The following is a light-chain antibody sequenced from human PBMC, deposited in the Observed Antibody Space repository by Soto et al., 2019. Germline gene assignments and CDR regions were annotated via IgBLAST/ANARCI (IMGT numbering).Light chain of an antibody. V-gene: IGKV3-20*01. CDR2: CAS. J-gene: IGKJ4*01. CDR3: QQYGYLVP. Sequence: ELVLTQSPGTLSLSPGERATLSCRARQRSTNNYLAWYQQKPGRDHRLLIYCASSRATGIPDRFSGSGSGTDFTLTISRLETEDFAMYYCQQYGYLVPVGGGNKVAIK. CDR1: QRSTNNY.